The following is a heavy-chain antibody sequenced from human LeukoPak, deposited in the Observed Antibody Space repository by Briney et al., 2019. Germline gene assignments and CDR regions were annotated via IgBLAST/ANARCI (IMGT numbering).Heavy chain of an antibody. CDR3: ARAFVVVVAATGWWFDP. CDR2: MNPNSGNT. D-gene: IGHD2-15*01. V-gene: IGHV1-8*01. CDR1: GYTFTSYD. Sequence: ASVKVSCKASGYTFTSYDINWVGQATGQGLEWMGWMNPNSGNTGYAQKFQGRVTMTRNTSISTAYMELSSLRSEDTAVYYCARAFVVVVAATGWWFDPWGLGTLVTVSS. J-gene: IGHJ5*02.